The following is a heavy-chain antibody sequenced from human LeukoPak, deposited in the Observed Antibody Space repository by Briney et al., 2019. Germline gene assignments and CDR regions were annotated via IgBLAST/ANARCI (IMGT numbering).Heavy chain of an antibody. CDR2: ISGSGGST. Sequence: PGGSLRLSCAASGFTFSTYGMSWVRQAPGKGLEWVSAISGSGGSTYYADSVKGRFTISRDNAKNSLYLQMNSLRAEDTAVYYCARDHRWGFGEPYWGQGTLVTVPS. J-gene: IGHJ4*02. CDR1: GFTFSTYG. D-gene: IGHD3-10*01. CDR3: ARDHRWGFGEPY. V-gene: IGHV3-23*01.